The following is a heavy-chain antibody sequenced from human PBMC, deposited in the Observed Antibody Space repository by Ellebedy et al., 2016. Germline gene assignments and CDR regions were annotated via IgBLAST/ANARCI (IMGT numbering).Heavy chain of an antibody. J-gene: IGHJ4*02. CDR3: ARAPPIWFGSSFDY. V-gene: IGHV1-2*04. CDR1: GYTFTGYY. Sequence: ASVKVSCXASGYTFTGYYMHWVRQAPGQGLEWMGWINPNSGGTNYAQKFQGWVTMTRDTSISTAYMELSRLRSDDTAVYYCARAPPIWFGSSFDYWGQGTLVTVSS. CDR2: INPNSGGT. D-gene: IGHD3-10*01.